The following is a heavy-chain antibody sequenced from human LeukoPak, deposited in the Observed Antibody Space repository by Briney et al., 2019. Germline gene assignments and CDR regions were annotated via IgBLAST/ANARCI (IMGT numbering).Heavy chain of an antibody. J-gene: IGHJ3*02. D-gene: IGHD3-22*01. Sequence: ASVKVSCKASGYTFTSYGISWVRQAPGQGLEWMGRISAYNGNTNYAQKLQGRVTMTTDTSTSTAYMELRSLRSDDTAVYYCARDRPYYYDSSGHNDAFDIWGQGTMVTVSS. CDR1: GYTFTSYG. V-gene: IGHV1-18*01. CDR2: ISAYNGNT. CDR3: ARDRPYYYDSSGHNDAFDI.